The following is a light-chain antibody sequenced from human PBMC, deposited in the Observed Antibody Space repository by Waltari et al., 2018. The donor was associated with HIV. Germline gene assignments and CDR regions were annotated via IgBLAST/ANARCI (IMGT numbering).Light chain of an antibody. V-gene: IGKV1-5*03. CDR3: QQYNSYPFT. Sequence: DIQMTQSPSTLSASVGDRVTITCRASQSISSWLAWYQQKPGKAPKLLIYKASSLESGVPSMFSGSESGTEFTLTVSSLQPDDFATYYCQQYNSYPFTFGPGTKVDIK. J-gene: IGKJ3*01. CDR2: KAS. CDR1: QSISSW.